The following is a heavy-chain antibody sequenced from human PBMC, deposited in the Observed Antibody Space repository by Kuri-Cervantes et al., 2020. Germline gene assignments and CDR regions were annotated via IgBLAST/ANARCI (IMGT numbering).Heavy chain of an antibody. Sequence: GESLKISCKGSGHSFTSYWIAWVRQMPGKGLEWMGVIYPGDSDTTYNPSFQGQVTISADKSISTAYLQWSSLKASDTAMYYCARDKNYYDSSGYYYGRGDAFDIWGQGTMVTVSS. V-gene: IGHV5-51*01. CDR3: ARDKNYYDSSGYYYGRGDAFDI. CDR2: IYPGDSDT. D-gene: IGHD3-22*01. CDR1: GHSFTSYW. J-gene: IGHJ3*02.